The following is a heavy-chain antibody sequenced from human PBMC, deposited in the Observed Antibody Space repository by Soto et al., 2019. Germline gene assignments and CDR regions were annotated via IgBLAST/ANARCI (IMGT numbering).Heavy chain of an antibody. J-gene: IGHJ5*02. CDR2: INAANGDT. Sequence: AAVKVSCKASGYTFTSYGIHWVRQAPGQRLEWMGWINAANGDTKYSPKFQGRVTITRDTSASTAYMELSSLRSEDTAVYYCVRRHVSATGIDWFDPWGQGTLVTVSS. D-gene: IGHD6-13*01. V-gene: IGHV1-3*01. CDR3: VRRHVSATGIDWFDP. CDR1: GYTFTSYG.